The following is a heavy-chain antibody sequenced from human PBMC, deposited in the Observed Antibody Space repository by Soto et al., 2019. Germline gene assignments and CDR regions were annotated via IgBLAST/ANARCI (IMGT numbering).Heavy chain of an antibody. CDR3: SLTFSNESWYSTFAT. Sequence: EVQLVESGGGLVQPGGSLRLSCTASGFTFSSSVINWVRQAPGKGLEWVSQISGSSDNIHYADSVKGRFNISRANANTYRFLLISSVRGGDAAVPYCSLTFSNESWYSTFATWGQGTLITVS. CDR1: GFTFSSSV. D-gene: IGHD6-13*01. CDR2: ISGSSDNI. J-gene: IGHJ4*02. V-gene: IGHV3-48*04.